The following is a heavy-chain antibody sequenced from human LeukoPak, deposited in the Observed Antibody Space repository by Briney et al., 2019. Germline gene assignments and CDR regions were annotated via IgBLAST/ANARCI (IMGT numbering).Heavy chain of an antibody. V-gene: IGHV6-1*01. CDR1: GDSVSSTSAA. CDR2: TYFRSQWYS. Sequence: SQTLSLTCAISGDSVSSTSAAWNWIRQSPSRGLEWLGRTYFRSQWYSDYAVSVRGRISINADTSKNQFSLQLNSVTPEDTAVYYCVRDLGPGRAFWFDPWGHGTLVTVSS. CDR3: VRDLGPGRAFWFDP. D-gene: IGHD3-10*01. J-gene: IGHJ5*02.